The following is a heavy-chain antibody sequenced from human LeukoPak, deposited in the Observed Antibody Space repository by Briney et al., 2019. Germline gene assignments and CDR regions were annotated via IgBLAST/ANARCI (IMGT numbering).Heavy chain of an antibody. Sequence: ASVKVSCKASGGTFSSYAISWVRQAPGQRLEWMGRINAGNGNTKYSQKFQGRVTITRDTSASTAYMELSSLRSEDTAVYYCAANEGDNWFDPWGQGTLVTVSS. V-gene: IGHV1-3*01. D-gene: IGHD2-8*01. CDR3: AANEGDNWFDP. CDR1: GGTFSSYA. J-gene: IGHJ5*02. CDR2: INAGNGNT.